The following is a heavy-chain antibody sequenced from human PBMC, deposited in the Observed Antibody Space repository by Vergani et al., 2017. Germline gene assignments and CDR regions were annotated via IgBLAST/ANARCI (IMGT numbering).Heavy chain of an antibody. CDR1: GFSFSDYA. CDR2: IQKDGIDK. Sequence: VQLLESGRGLVQPGGSLRLSCAASGFSFSDYAMSWVRQAPGKGLEWVAFIQKDGIDKFYADSVRGRFTISRDISKNTLYLEMNSLSAEDTALYHCVKDHPVFDEWGQGTLVSVS. CDR3: VKDHPVFDE. V-gene: IGHV3-30*02. J-gene: IGHJ4*02.